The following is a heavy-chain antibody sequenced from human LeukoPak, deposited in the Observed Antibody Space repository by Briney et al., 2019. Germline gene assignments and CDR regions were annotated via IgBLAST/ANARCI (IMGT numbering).Heavy chain of an antibody. CDR3: TTDRSIGDY. CDR1: GFTFTSHA. D-gene: IGHD3-10*01. V-gene: IGHV3-23*01. CDR2: ISGGGGVT. Sequence: GGSLRLSCAASGFTFTSHAMSWVRQAPGKGREWVSTISGGGGVTYYTASVKGRFTISRDNSKNTLYVQMNSLKTEDTAVYYCTTDRSIGDYWGQGTLVTVSS. J-gene: IGHJ4*02.